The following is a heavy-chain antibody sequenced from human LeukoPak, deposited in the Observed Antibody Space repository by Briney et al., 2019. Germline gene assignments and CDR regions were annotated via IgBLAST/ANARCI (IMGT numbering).Heavy chain of an antibody. J-gene: IGHJ4*02. CDR1: GFTFSSYA. CDR2: ISGSGGST. Sequence: PGGSLRLSCAASGFTFSSYAMSWVRQAPGKGLEWGSVISGSGGSTYSADSVKGRFTISREKSKNTLYLQMNSLRAEKTAVYFCAKGQDGGRFFHFDYWGQGTLVTVSS. V-gene: IGHV3-23*01. CDR3: AKGQDGGRFFHFDY. D-gene: IGHD1-26*01.